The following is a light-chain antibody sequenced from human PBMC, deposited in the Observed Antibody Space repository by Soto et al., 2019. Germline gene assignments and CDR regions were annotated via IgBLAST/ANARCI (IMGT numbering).Light chain of an antibody. J-gene: IGKJ5*01. Sequence: EIVLTQSPGTLSLSPGEGATLSCRAIQSVSSSYIAWYQQRPGQTPSLLIYGASTRATGIPDRFGGSRSGTEFTLTINNLEPEDFAVYYCQQRNVWPPITFGQGTRLEIK. V-gene: IGKV3D-20*02. CDR3: QQRNVWPPIT. CDR2: GAS. CDR1: QSVSSSY.